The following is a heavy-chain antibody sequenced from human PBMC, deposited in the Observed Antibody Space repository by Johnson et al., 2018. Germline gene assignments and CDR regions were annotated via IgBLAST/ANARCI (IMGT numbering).Heavy chain of an antibody. CDR3: TREKRITIFGVVIIPPGYYYDMDV. CDR1: GFTFSGSA. CDR2: IRSKANSYAT. J-gene: IGHJ6*03. V-gene: IGHV3-73*01. Sequence: VQLVQSGGGLVQPGGSLKLSCAASGFTFSGSAMHWVRQASGKGLEWVGRIRSKANSYATAYAASVKGRFTISRDDSKNTAYLQMNSLKTEDTAVYDCTREKRITIFGVVIIPPGYYYDMDVGGKGTTVTVSS. D-gene: IGHD3-3*01.